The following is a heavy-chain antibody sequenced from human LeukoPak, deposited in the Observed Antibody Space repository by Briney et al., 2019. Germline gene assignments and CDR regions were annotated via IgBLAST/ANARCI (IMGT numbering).Heavy chain of an antibody. Sequence: GGSLRLSCAASGFTFSSYAMHWVGQAPGKGLEWVAVISYDGSNKYYADSVKGRFTISRDNSKNTLYLQMNSLRAEDTAVYYCERDGAAPPSDQLLPQGFAFDIWAKGQWSPSLQ. V-gene: IGHV3-30-3*01. CDR1: GFTFSSYA. J-gene: IGHJ3*02. CDR2: ISYDGSNK. CDR3: ERDGAAPPSDQLLPQGFAFDI. D-gene: IGHD2-2*01.